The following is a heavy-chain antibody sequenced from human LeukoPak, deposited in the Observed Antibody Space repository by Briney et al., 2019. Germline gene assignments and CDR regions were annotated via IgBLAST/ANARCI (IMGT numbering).Heavy chain of an antibody. V-gene: IGHV4-30-2*01. D-gene: IGHD7-27*01. J-gene: IGHJ4*02. CDR3: AREMTNWGYDY. CDR2: IYHSGST. Sequence: PSETLSLTCAVSGGSISSGGYSWSWILQPPGKGLEWIGYIYHSGSTYYNPSLKSRVTISVDRSKNQFSLKLSSVTAADTAVYYCAREMTNWGYDYWGQGTLVTVPS. CDR1: GGSISSGGYS.